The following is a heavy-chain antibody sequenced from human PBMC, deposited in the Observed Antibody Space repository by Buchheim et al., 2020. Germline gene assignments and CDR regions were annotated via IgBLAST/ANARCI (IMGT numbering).Heavy chain of an antibody. CDR2: INSDGSST. V-gene: IGHV3-74*01. J-gene: IGHJ6*02. CDR1: GFAFSSYW. D-gene: IGHD2-15*01. Sequence: EVQLVESGGGLVQPGGSPRLSCAASGFAFSSYWMHWVRQAPGKGLVWVSRINSDGSSTSNADSVKGRFTISRDSAQNTLYLQMNSLRAEDTAVYYCVRDRGCGGGSCLYGMDVWGQGTT. CDR3: VRDRGCGGGSCLYGMDV.